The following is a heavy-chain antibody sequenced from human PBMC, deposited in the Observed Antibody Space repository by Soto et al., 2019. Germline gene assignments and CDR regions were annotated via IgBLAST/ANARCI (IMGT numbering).Heavy chain of an antibody. Sequence: EVQLLESGGGLVQPGGSLRLSCAASGFTFSSYVMRWVRQAPGKGLEWVSTISGSGDRTYYADSVKGRFTISRDNSRDTLYLQMNSLRVEGTAVYYCAKRRGRGWDYGMDVWGQGTTVTVSS. J-gene: IGHJ6*02. CDR2: ISGSGDRT. D-gene: IGHD3-10*01. CDR1: GFTFSSYV. V-gene: IGHV3-23*01. CDR3: AKRRGRGWDYGMDV.